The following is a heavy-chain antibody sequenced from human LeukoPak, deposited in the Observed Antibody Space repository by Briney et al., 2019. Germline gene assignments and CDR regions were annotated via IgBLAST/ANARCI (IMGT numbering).Heavy chain of an antibody. CDR1: GGTFSSYA. CDR3: ARATIPDITMARGVISYYYYYGMDV. CDR2: IIPIFGTA. D-gene: IGHD3-10*01. V-gene: IGHV1-69*01. Sequence: SVKVSCKASGGTFSSYAISWVRQAPGQGLEWMGGIIPIFGTANYAQKFQGRVTITADESTSTAYMELSSLRSEDTAVYYCARATIPDITMARGVISYYYYYGMDVWGKGTTVTVSS. J-gene: IGHJ6*04.